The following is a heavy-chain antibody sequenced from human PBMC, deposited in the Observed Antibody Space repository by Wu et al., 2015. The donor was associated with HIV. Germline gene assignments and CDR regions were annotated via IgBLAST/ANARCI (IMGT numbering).Heavy chain of an antibody. CDR2: INPKNGVT. V-gene: IGHV1-2*04. Sequence: QAQLVQSGAEVKKPGASVKVSCKASRYTFTDHYIHWVRQAPGQGLEWMGWINPKNGVTRYTQKFQGWVTLTRDTSISTAYMEVNALGSDDTAVFYCSSEHGHWGQGRWSLSPQ. J-gene: IGHJ1*01. D-gene: IGHD5-24*01. CDR3: SSEHGH. CDR1: RYTFTDHY.